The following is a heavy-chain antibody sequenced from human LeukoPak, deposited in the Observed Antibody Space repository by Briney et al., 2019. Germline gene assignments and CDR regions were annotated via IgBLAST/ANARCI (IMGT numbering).Heavy chain of an antibody. D-gene: IGHD3-10*01. V-gene: IGHV4-59*01. Sequence: SETLSLTCTVSGASISSYYWSWIRQPPGKGLEWIGHIFYTGSSNYSPSLKSRVTISLSRPINQFSLRLTSVTAADTAVYYCARAGAWQIDPWGQGTLVTVSS. CDR1: GASISSYY. CDR3: ARAGAWQIDP. CDR2: IFYTGSS. J-gene: IGHJ5*02.